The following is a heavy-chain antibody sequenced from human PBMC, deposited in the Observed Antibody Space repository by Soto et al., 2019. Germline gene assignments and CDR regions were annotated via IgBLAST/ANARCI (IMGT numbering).Heavy chain of an antibody. D-gene: IGHD6-6*01. CDR2: IYPCDSDT. V-gene: IGHV5-51*01. CDR1: GYSFTSYW. J-gene: IGHJ6*02. CDR3: ARHHGSPCSYFGLGV. Sequence: GESLKISCKCSGYSFTSYWINWVRQMPGKGLEWMGIIYPCDSDTTYSPSFQGQVTISADKSIDTAYLQWRSLKASDTAVYYCARHHGSPCSYFGLGVWGQGTTVTVSS.